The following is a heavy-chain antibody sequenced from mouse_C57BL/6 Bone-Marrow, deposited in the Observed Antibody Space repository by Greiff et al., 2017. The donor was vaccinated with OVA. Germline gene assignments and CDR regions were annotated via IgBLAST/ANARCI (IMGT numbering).Heavy chain of an antibody. D-gene: IGHD1-1*01. CDR1: GYAFSSYW. CDR3: ARSYYDGSSWYFDV. J-gene: IGHJ1*03. V-gene: IGHV1-80*01. Sequence: QVQLQQSGAELVKPGASVKISCKASGYAFSSYWMNWVKQRPGKGLEWIGQIYPGDGDTNYNGKFKGKATLTADKSSSTAYMQLSSLTSEDSAVYFCARSYYDGSSWYFDVWGTGTTVTVSS. CDR2: IYPGDGDT.